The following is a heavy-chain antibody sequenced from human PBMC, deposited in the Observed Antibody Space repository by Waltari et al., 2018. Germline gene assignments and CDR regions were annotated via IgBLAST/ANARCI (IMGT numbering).Heavy chain of an antibody. CDR3: TADDLDDYGYQSVD. V-gene: IGHV3-15*01. D-gene: IGHD4-17*01. CDR1: GLTFRKAW. J-gene: IGHJ4*02. Sequence: EVQLVESGGGLVKPGGYISLPCPAFGLTFRKAWMGCARPAPGKGLEWVGRSKSKTGSWTKDYAAPGIGRFTISRNDPNNTLYRQMNSLKTEDTSVYYCTADDLDDYGYQSVDWGQGTLVTVSS. CDR2: SKSKTGSWTK.